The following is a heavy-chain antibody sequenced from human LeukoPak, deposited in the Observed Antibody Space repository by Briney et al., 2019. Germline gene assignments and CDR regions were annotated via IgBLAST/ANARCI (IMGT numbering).Heavy chain of an antibody. D-gene: IGHD3-10*01. Sequence: GASVKVSCKASGYTFTSYAMNWVRQAPGQGLEWMGSINTKTGKPTYAEGFTGRFVFSLDPSVSTAYLQISSLKAEDTAVYYCARSSTLLWLDVGEAFDIWGQGTMVTVSS. V-gene: IGHV7-4-1*02. CDR2: INTKTGKP. CDR1: GYTFTSYA. J-gene: IGHJ3*02. CDR3: ARSSTLLWLDVGEAFDI.